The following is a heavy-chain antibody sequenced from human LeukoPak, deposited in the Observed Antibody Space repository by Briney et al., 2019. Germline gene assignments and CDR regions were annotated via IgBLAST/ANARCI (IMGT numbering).Heavy chain of an antibody. D-gene: IGHD1-26*01. CDR1: GGSISSSNW. V-gene: IGHV4-4*02. CDR3: ARHGKGGATDAFDI. Sequence: SETLSLTCAVSGGSISSSNWWSWVRQPPGKGLEWIGEVYQTGGTNYNPSLKSRVTILVDTSKNQFSLKLSSVTAADTAVYYCARHGKGGATDAFDIWGQGTMVTVSS. J-gene: IGHJ3*02. CDR2: VYQTGGT.